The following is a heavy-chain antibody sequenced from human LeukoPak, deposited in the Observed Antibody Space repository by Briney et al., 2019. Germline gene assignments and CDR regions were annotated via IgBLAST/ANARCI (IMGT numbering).Heavy chain of an antibody. J-gene: IGHJ4*02. D-gene: IGHD3-22*01. Sequence: GASVKVSCKASGYTFTSYYMHWVRQAPGQGLEWMGWISAYNGNTDYAQKLQGRVTMTTDTSTSTAYMELRSLRSDDTAVYYCARVVIGIKSFDYWGQGTLVTVSS. V-gene: IGHV1-18*04. CDR3: ARVVIGIKSFDY. CDR2: ISAYNGNT. CDR1: GYTFTSYY.